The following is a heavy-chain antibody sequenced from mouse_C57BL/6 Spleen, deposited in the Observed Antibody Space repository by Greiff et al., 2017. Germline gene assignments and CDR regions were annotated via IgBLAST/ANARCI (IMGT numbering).Heavy chain of an antibody. CDR2: INPNNGGT. D-gene: IGHD2-4*01. Sequence: EVQLQQSGPELVKPGASVKISCKASGYTFTDYYMTWVKQSHGKSLEWIGDINPNNGGTSYNQKFKGKATLTVDKSSSTAYMELRSLTSEDSAVYYCAIYYDYDAAYWGQGTLVTVSA. J-gene: IGHJ3*01. CDR3: AIYYDYDAAY. V-gene: IGHV1-26*01. CDR1: GYTFTDYY.